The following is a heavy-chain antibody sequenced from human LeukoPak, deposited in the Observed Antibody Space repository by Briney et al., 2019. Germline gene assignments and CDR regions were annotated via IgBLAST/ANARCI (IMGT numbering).Heavy chain of an antibody. Sequence: GASVKVSCKASGYTFTSYGISWVRQAPGQGLEWMGWISAYNGNTNYAQKLQGRVTMTTDTSTSTAYMELRSLRSDDTAVYYCARDPVFTWGFGESIPGFDYWGQGTLVTVSS. D-gene: IGHD3-10*01. CDR3: ARDPVFTWGFGESIPGFDY. J-gene: IGHJ4*02. V-gene: IGHV1-18*01. CDR1: GYTFTSYG. CDR2: ISAYNGNT.